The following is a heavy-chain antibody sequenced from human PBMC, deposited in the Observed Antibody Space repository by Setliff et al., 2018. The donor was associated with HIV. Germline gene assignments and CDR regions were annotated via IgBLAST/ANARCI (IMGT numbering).Heavy chain of an antibody. CDR3: ARDQATGYEKVWFSWIDP. V-gene: IGHV1-69*13. Sequence: SVKVSCKASGYTFTGYYMHWVRQAPGQGLEWMGGIIPIFNTANYAQKFQGRVTITADGSTSTAYMELSSLRFEDTATYYCARDQATGYEKVWFSWIDPWGQGTLVTVSS. CDR1: GYTFTGYY. D-gene: IGHD5-12*01. CDR2: IIPIFNTA. J-gene: IGHJ5*02.